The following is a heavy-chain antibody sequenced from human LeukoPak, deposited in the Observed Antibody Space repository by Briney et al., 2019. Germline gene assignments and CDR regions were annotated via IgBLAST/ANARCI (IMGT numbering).Heavy chain of an antibody. CDR2: IYPADSDT. V-gene: IGHV5-51*01. D-gene: IGHD3-10*01. CDR3: ARRAGSSFDS. J-gene: IGHJ4*02. CDR1: GYSFRSDW. Sequence: GESLKIACKGSGYSFRSDWIAWVRQMPGKGLEWMGIIYPADSDTRYSPSFQGQVTISADRSTSAAYLQWSSLKASDTAIYYCARRAGSSFDSWGQGTLVTVSS.